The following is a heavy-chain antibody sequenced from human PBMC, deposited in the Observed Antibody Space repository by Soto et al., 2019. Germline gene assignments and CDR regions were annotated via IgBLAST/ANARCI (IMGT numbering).Heavy chain of an antibody. Sequence: SETLSLTCAVYGGSFSGYYWSWIRQPPGKGLEWIGEINHSGSTNYNPSLKSRVTISVDTSKNQFSLKLSSVTAADTAVYYCARGVSDFWSGYYSNAIDYWGQGTLVTVSS. D-gene: IGHD3-3*01. J-gene: IGHJ4*02. CDR3: ARGVSDFWSGYYSNAIDY. V-gene: IGHV4-34*01. CDR2: INHSGST. CDR1: GGSFSGYY.